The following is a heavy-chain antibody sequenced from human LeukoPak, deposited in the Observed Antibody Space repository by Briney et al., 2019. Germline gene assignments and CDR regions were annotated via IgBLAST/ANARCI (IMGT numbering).Heavy chain of an antibody. CDR3: TRESAGGEGAFDI. CDR2: IRSKAYGGTT. J-gene: IGHJ3*02. V-gene: IGHV3-49*03. CDR1: GFTFGDYA. Sequence: GRSLRLSCTASGFTFGDYAMSWFRQAPGKGLEWVGFIRSKAYGGTTEYAASVKGRFTISRDDSKTIAYLQMNSLKTEDTAVYYCTRESAGGEGAFDIWGQGTMVTVSS. D-gene: IGHD2-21*01.